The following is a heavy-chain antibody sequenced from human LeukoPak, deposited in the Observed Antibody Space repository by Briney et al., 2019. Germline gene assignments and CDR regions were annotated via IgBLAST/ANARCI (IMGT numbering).Heavy chain of an antibody. CDR2: ISGDGSTT. J-gene: IGHJ4*02. Sequence: PGGSLRPSCAASGFTFSSHWMHWVRQAPGMGLVWVSRISGDGSTTSYADSVKGRFTISRDNAKNTLYLQMNSLRAEDTAVYYCARLDILTGNYYYFNFWGQGTLVTVSS. CDR3: ARLDILTGNYYYFNF. V-gene: IGHV3-74*01. D-gene: IGHD3-9*01. CDR1: GFTFSSHW.